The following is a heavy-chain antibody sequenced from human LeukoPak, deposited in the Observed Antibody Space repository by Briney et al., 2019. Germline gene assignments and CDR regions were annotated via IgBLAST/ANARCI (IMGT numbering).Heavy chain of an antibody. CDR3: AKDLYSSSWFSTGDY. J-gene: IGHJ4*02. CDR1: GFTFSNYA. Sequence: GGSLRLSCAASGFTFSNYAMTWVRQAPGKGLEWVSGMGGTSGNTYYADSVKGRFTISRDNSKNTLYLQMNSLRAEDTAVYYCAKDLYSSSWFSTGDYWGQGTLVTVSS. CDR2: MGGTSGNT. V-gene: IGHV3-23*01. D-gene: IGHD6-13*01.